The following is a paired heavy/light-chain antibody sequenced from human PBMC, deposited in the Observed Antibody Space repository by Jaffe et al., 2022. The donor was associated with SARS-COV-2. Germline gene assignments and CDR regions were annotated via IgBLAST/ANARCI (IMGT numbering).Heavy chain of an antibody. CDR1: GFTFSSYA. J-gene: IGHJ4*02. Sequence: QVQLVESGGGVVQPGRSLRLSCAASGFTFSSYAMHWVRQAPGKGLEWVAVISYDGSNKYYADSVKGRFTISRDNSKNTLYLQMNSLRAEDTAVYYCARDKALRSSGFGVVIYYFDYWGQGTLVTVSS. CDR3: ARDKALRSSGFGVVIYYFDY. CDR2: ISYDGSNK. D-gene: IGHD3-3*01. V-gene: IGHV3-30-3*01.
Light chain of an antibody. CDR3: QSYDSSNRSWV. CDR1: SGSIASNY. CDR2: EDN. V-gene: IGLV6-57*02. Sequence: NFMLTQPHSVSESPGKTVTISCTGSSGSIASNYVQWYQQRPGSAPTTVIYEDNQRPSGVPDRFSGSIDSSSNSASLTISGLKTEDEADYYCQSYDSSNRSWVFGGGTKLTVL. J-gene: IGLJ3*02.